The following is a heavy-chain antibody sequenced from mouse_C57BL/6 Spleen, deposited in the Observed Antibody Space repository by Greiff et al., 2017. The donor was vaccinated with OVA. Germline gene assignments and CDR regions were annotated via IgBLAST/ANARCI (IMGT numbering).Heavy chain of an antibody. Sequence: EVQVVESGPGLVKPSQSLSLTCSVTGYSITSGYYWNWIRQFPGNKLEWMGYISYDGSNNYNPSLKNRISITRDTSKNQFFLKLNSVTTEDTATYYCARGRSLYYFDYWGQGTTLTVSS. V-gene: IGHV3-6*01. CDR3: ARGRSLYYFDY. CDR2: ISYDGSN. CDR1: GYSITSGYY. J-gene: IGHJ2*01.